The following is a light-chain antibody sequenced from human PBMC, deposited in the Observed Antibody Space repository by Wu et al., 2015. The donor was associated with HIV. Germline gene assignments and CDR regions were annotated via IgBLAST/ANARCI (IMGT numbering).Light chain of an antibody. CDR3: QQCAASPIT. CDR2: SSF. J-gene: IGKJ5*01. CDR1: QSISSNN. V-gene: IGKV3-20*01. Sequence: EIVMTLSPATLSVSPGERASLSCRASQSISSNNLAWYQQKPGQAPRLLMSSSFSRATGIPARFSGSGSGTDFTLIINRVEPDDFAVYYCQQCAASPITFGQGTRL.